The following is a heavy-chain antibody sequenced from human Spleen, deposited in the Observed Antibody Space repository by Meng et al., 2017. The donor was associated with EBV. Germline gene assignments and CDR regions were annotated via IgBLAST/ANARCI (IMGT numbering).Heavy chain of an antibody. J-gene: IGHJ4*02. CDR1: GASIGGGAYY. CDR2: IFYSGST. CDR3: ARGGLGELSFYW. D-gene: IGHD3-16*02. Sequence: VPGLVQPSKTRSLTVDASGASIGGGAYYWTWLRQPPGKGLGWIGYIFYSGSTYYNPSLKSRLTISIDTSKNQFSLKLSSVTAADTAVYYCARGGLGELSFYWWGQGTLVTVSS. V-gene: IGHV4-30-4*01.